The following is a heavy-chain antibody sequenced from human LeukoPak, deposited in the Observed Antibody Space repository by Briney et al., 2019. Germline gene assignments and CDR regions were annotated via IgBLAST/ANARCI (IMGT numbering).Heavy chain of an antibody. J-gene: IGHJ4*02. CDR1: GFTVRTNY. D-gene: IGHD3-10*01. CDR2: IYSGGST. Sequence: PGGSLRLSCAASGFTVRTNYMNWVRQAPGKGLEWASVIYSGGSTYYADSVKGRFTISRDNSKNTLYLQINSLRAEDTAVYYCAKETASDFGGAVDYWGQGTLVTVSS. V-gene: IGHV3-53*01. CDR3: AKETASDFGGAVDY.